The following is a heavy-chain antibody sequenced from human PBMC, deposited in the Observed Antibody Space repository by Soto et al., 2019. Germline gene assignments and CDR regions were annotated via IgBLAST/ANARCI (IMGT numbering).Heavy chain of an antibody. CDR1: GFSFSDYF. Sequence: QVQLVESGGGLVEPGVSLRLSCAISGFSFSDYFMSWIRQAPGKGLEWISEISSSGGATYYSDSLKGRFTISRDNAKDILYLEMNSLRPDDTAVYYCARTRFHYGVYWGQGAPVTVS. V-gene: IGHV3-11*01. CDR2: ISSSGGAT. CDR3: ARTRFHYGVY. D-gene: IGHD2-8*01. J-gene: IGHJ4*02.